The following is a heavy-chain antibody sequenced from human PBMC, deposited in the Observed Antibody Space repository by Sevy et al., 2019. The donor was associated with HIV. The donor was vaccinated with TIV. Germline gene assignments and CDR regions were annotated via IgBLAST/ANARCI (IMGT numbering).Heavy chain of an antibody. Sequence: GGSLRLSCAASGFTFSSYSMNWVRQAPGKGLEWVSYISSSSSTIYYADSVKGRFTISRDNAKNSLYLQMNSLRDEDTAVYYGAGVGSSGWYHYYYYGMDVWGQGTTVTVSS. CDR2: ISSSSSTI. CDR1: GFTFSSYS. J-gene: IGHJ6*02. CDR3: AGVGSSGWYHYYYYGMDV. V-gene: IGHV3-48*02. D-gene: IGHD6-19*01.